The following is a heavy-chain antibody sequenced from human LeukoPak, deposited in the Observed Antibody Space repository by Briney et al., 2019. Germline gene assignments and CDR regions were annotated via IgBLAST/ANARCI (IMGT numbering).Heavy chain of an antibody. J-gene: IGHJ4*02. Sequence: EASVTVSCKTSGYTFSGYGISWVRQAPGQGLEWMGWITGNNGNTNYAPSLQGRVTMPKDTSTNTAYMELTSLRSDDTAVYYCARDQRNSGSYRFEYWGQGTLVTVSS. CDR1: GYTFSGYG. V-gene: IGHV1-18*01. CDR2: ITGNNGNT. CDR3: ARDQRNSGSYRFEY. D-gene: IGHD1-26*01.